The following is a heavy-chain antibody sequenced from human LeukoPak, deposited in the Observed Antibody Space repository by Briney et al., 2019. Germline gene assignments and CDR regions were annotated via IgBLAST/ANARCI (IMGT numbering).Heavy chain of an antibody. CDR3: ASSRIQLWLIDY. CDR1: GFTFSSYG. D-gene: IGHD5-18*01. CDR2: IRYDGSNK. J-gene: IGHJ4*02. V-gene: IGHV3-30*02. Sequence: GGSLRLSCAASGFTFSSYGMLWVRQAPGKGLEWVAFIRYDGSNKYYADSVKGRFTISRDNSKNTLYLQMNSLRAEDTAVYYCASSRIQLWLIDYWGQGTLVTVSS.